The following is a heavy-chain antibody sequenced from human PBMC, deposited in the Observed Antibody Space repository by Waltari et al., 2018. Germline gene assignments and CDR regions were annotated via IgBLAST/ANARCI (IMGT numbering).Heavy chain of an antibody. V-gene: IGHV7-4-1*02. CDR3: ARSGRANWFDP. J-gene: IGHJ5*02. CDR2: INTNTGNQ. CDR1: GYKFSDYA. Sequence: QVQLVQSGSELKKPGASVRVSCKGSGYKFSDYAMNWVRQAPGQGLEWMGWINTNTGNQTYAQCFTGRFVFSLDTSLSTAYLQISSLKADDTAMYYCARSGRANWFDPWGQGTLVTVSS.